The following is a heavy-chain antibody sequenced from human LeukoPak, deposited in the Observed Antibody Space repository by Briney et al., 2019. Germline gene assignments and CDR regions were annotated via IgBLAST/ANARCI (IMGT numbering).Heavy chain of an antibody. V-gene: IGHV3-21*01. CDR1: GFTFSSYS. CDR3: ARDGGSSWRPVDY. CDR2: ISSSSSYI. J-gene: IGHJ4*02. D-gene: IGHD6-13*01. Sequence: PGGSLRLSCATSGFTFSSYSMNWVRQAPGKGLEWVSSISSSSSYIYYADSVKGRFTISRDNAKNSLYLQMNSLRAEDTAVYYCARDGGSSWRPVDYWGQGTLVTVSS.